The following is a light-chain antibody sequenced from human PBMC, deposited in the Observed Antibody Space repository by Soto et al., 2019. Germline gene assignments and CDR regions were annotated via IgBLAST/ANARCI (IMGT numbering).Light chain of an antibody. CDR3: CSYAPSSSAV. CDR1: SSDVGTYNL. Sequence: QSALTQPASVSGSPGQSITISCTGTSSDVGTYNLVSWYQQHPGKAPKLIIYEVNKRPSGVSNRFSASKSGNTASLAISGLQADDKADYYCCSYAPSSSAVFGGGTKLTVL. J-gene: IGLJ2*01. V-gene: IGLV2-23*02. CDR2: EVN.